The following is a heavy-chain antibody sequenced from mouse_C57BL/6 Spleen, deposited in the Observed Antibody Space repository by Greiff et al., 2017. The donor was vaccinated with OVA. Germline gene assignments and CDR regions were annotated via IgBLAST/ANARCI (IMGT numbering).Heavy chain of an antibody. V-gene: IGHV2-5*01. Sequence: QVQLQQSGPGLAQPSQSLSITCTVSGFSLTSYGVHWVRQSPGKGLEWLGVIWRGGSTDYNAAFMSRLSITKDNSKSQVFFKMNSLQADDTAIYYCAKASITTVVARWYFDVWGTGTTVTVSS. J-gene: IGHJ1*03. CDR2: IWRGGST. CDR3: AKASITTVVARWYFDV. CDR1: GFSLTSYG. D-gene: IGHD1-1*01.